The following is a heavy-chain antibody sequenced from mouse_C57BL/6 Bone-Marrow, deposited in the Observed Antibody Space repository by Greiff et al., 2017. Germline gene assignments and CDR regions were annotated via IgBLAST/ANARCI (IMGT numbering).Heavy chain of an antibody. J-gene: IGHJ4*01. V-gene: IGHV14-4*01. CDR1: GFNIKDDY. Sequence: VQLQQSGAELVRPGASVKLSCTASGFNIKDDYMHWVKQRPEQGLEWIGWIDPENGDTEYASKFQGKAPITADTSSNTAYLQLSSLTSEDTAVYYCTTLLITTLDYWGQGTSVTVSS. CDR3: TTLLITTLDY. CDR2: IDPENGDT. D-gene: IGHD1-1*01.